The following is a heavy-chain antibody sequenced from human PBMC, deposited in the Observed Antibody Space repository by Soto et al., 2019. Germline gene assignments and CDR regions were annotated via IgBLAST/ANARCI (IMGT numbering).Heavy chain of an antibody. CDR2: ISAHNGNT. J-gene: IGHJ5*02. D-gene: IGHD3-22*01. Sequence: QVQLMQSGPEVKKPGASVKVSCKASGYTFSSYGISWVRQAPGQGLEWMGWISAHNGNTEYAQSLQGRVSMTTDTSTSTAYMELRSLSSDDTAVYYCARDTMITANWFDPGGQGTLVTVSS. CDR1: GYTFSSYG. CDR3: ARDTMITANWFDP. V-gene: IGHV1-18*01.